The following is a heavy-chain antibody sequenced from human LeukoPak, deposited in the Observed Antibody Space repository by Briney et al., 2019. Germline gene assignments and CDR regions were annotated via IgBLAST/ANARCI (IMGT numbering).Heavy chain of an antibody. CDR3: VKGDYCSSTSCYLVAFDI. J-gene: IGHJ3*02. D-gene: IGHD2-2*01. CDR1: GSTFSSYA. CDR2: ISGSGGST. V-gene: IGHV3-23*01. Sequence: GGSLRLSCAASGSTFSSYAMSWVRQAPGKGLEWVSAISGSGGSTYYADSVKGRFTISRDNSKNTLYLQMNSLRAEDTAVYYCVKGDYCSSTSCYLVAFDIWGQGTMVTVSS.